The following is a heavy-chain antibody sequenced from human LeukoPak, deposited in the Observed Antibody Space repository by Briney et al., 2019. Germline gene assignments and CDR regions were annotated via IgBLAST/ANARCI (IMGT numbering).Heavy chain of an antibody. V-gene: IGHV3-30-3*01. CDR2: ISYDGSNK. CDR3: ARELPRHIVVIPAAPPDAFDI. CDR1: GFTFSSYA. D-gene: IGHD2-2*01. Sequence: GRSLRLSCAASGFTFSSYAMHWVRQAPGKGLEWVAVISYDGSNKYYADSVKGRFTISRDNSKNTLYLQMNSLRAEGTAVYSCARELPRHIVVIPAAPPDAFDIWGQGTMVTVSS. J-gene: IGHJ3*02.